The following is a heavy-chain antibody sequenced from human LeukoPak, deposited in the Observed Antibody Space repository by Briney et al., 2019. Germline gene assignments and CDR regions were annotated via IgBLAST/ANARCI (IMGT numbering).Heavy chain of an antibody. CDR3: ATEWFTGTSLHYMY. J-gene: IGHJ4*02. D-gene: IGHD1-14*01. V-gene: IGHV3-23*01. CDR2: ISGSGSAT. Sequence: GGSLRLSCAASGFTFSSHAMSWVRRAPGKGLEWVSFISGSGSATKYADSVKGRFTISRDNSKNTLSLLLSSLRAEDTAVYYCATEWFTGTSLHYMYWGQGTLVIVSS. CDR1: GFTFSSHA.